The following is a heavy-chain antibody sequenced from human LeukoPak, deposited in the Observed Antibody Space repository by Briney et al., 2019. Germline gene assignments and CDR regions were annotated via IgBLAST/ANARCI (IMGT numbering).Heavy chain of an antibody. Sequence: PGGSLRLSCAVSGVTFSNYAMSWVRQSPGKGLEWVSAISYSGSSTYYADSVKGRFTISRDNSKNTLYLQMNSLRAEDTAVYYCAELGITMIGGVWGKGTTVTISS. CDR2: ISYSGSST. D-gene: IGHD3-10*02. V-gene: IGHV3-23*01. CDR1: GVTFSNYA. CDR3: AELGITMIGGV. J-gene: IGHJ6*04.